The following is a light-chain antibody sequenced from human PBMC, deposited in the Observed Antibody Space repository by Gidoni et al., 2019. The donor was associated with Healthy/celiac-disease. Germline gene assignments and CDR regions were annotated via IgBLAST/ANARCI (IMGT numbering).Light chain of an antibody. Sequence: DIQMTKSPSSLSASVGDRVTITCRASQSISSYLNWYQQKPGKAPKLLIDAASSLQSGVPSRFSGSGSGTDFTLTISSLQPEDFATYYCQQSYSTPPALTFGGGTKVEIK. J-gene: IGKJ4*01. CDR3: QQSYSTPPALT. CDR2: AAS. V-gene: IGKV1-39*01. CDR1: QSISSY.